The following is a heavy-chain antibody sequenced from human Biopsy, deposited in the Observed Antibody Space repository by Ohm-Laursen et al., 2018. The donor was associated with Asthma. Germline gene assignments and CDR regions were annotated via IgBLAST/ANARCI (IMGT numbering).Heavy chain of an antibody. J-gene: IGHJ6*02. CDR1: GYTFTSYY. CDR3: ARDFLFQHGSSWYYYYYGMDV. D-gene: IGHD6-13*01. CDR2: ISAYNGNT. V-gene: IGHV1-18*04. Sequence: ASVKVSCKASGYTFTSYYMHWVRQAPGQGLEWMGWISAYNGNTNYAQKLQGRVTMTTDTSTSTAYMELRSLRSEDAAVYFCARDFLFQHGSSWYYYYYGMDVWGQGTTVTVSS.